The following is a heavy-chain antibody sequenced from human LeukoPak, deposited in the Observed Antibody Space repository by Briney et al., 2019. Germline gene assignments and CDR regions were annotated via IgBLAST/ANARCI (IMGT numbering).Heavy chain of an antibody. Sequence: GGSLRLSCAASGFTFSSYSMNWVRQAPGKGLEWVSYISSGSSSIYYADSVKGRFTISRDNAKNSLYLQMNSLRAEDTAVYYCARDTSYYCSSTSCYFGAYYYYGMDVWGQGTTVTVSS. J-gene: IGHJ6*02. CDR2: ISSGSSSI. D-gene: IGHD2-2*01. V-gene: IGHV3-48*01. CDR3: ARDTSYYCSSTSCYFGAYYYYGMDV. CDR1: GFTFSSYS.